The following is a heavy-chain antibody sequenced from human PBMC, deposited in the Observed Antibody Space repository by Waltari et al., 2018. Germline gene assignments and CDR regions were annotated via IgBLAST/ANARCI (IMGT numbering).Heavy chain of an antibody. V-gene: IGHV1-2*06. J-gene: IGHJ3*02. Sequence: QVQLVQSGAEVKKPGSSVKVSCKASGGTFSSYAISWVRQAPGQGLEWMGRIHPNSCGTNYAQKFQGRVTMTRDTSISTAYMELSRLRSDDTAVYYCARDPIAWFGESHDAFDIWGQGTMVTVSS. CDR2: IHPNSCGT. D-gene: IGHD3-10*01. CDR1: GGTFSSYA. CDR3: ARDPIAWFGESHDAFDI.